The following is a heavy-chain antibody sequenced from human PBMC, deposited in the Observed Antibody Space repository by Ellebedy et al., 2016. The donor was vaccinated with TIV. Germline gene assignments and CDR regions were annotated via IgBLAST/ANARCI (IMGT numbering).Heavy chain of an antibody. CDR3: ARAVRGYSSGWPYWYFDL. V-gene: IGHV4-59*01. CDR2: IYDSGST. J-gene: IGHJ2*01. CDR1: GGSISSYY. D-gene: IGHD6-19*01. Sequence: MPSETLSLTCTVSGGSISSYYWSWIRQPPGKGLEWIRYIYDSGSTNYNPSLKSRVTISVDTSKNQFSLKLRAVTAADTAVYYCARAVRGYSSGWPYWYFDLWGRGTLVTVSS.